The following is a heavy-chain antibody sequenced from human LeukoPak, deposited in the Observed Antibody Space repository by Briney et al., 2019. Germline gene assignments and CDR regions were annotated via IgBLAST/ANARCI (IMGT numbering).Heavy chain of an antibody. CDR1: GYTFTSYY. D-gene: IGHD2-21*02. Sequence: ASVKVSCKASGYTFTSYYMHWVRQAPGQGLEWMGIINPSGGSTSYAQKFQGRVTMTEDTSTDTAYMELSSLRSEDTAVYYCATTPRGVVVTAFFVWGQGTLVTVSS. CDR2: INPSGGST. J-gene: IGHJ4*02. V-gene: IGHV1-46*01. CDR3: ATTPRGVVVTAFFV.